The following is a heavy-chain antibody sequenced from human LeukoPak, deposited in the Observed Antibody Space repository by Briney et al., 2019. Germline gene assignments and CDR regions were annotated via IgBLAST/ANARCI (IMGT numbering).Heavy chain of an antibody. J-gene: IGHJ4*02. CDR2: ISWNSGNI. D-gene: IGHD3-22*01. V-gene: IGHV3-9*01. Sequence: GGSLRLSCAASGFTFDDYAMHWVRQAPGKGLEWVSGISWNSGNIGYADSVMGRFTISRDNAKNSLYLQMNSLRAEDTALYYRAKGSSGYYNPFDYWGQGTLVTVSS. CDR3: AKGSSGYYNPFDY. CDR1: GFTFDDYA.